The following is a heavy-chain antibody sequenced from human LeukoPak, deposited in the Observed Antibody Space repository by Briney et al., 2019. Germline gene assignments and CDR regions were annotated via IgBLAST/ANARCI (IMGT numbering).Heavy chain of an antibody. Sequence: SQTLSLTCTVSGVSISSGGYYWNWIRQHPGKGLEWIGYIYYGGSTYYNPTLKSRAIISVDTSKNQFSLELSSVTAADTAVYYCARVPPPSSNYGMDVWGQGTTVTVSS. D-gene: IGHD2-2*01. CDR3: ARVPPPSSNYGMDV. CDR2: IYYGGST. J-gene: IGHJ6*02. V-gene: IGHV4-31*03. CDR1: GVSISSGGYY.